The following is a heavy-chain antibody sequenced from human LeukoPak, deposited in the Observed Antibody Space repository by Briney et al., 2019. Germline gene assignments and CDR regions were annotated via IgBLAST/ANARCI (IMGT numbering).Heavy chain of an antibody. J-gene: IGHJ5*01. V-gene: IGHV4-38-2*01. D-gene: IGHD4-23*01. Sequence: SETLSLTCSVSGYSIGTGNYWAWVRQPPGKGLEWIGCVYHSGTHYKSSLTSRATISMDTSANQFSLKLTSMTAADSAFYYCTKTSGGGGHDSWGQGILVTVSS. CDR1: GYSIGTGNY. CDR2: VYHSGT. CDR3: TKTSGGGGHDS.